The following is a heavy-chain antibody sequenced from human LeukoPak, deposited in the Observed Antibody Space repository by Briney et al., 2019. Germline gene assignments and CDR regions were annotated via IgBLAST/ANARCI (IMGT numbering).Heavy chain of an antibody. CDR2: IYYSGST. V-gene: IGHV4-31*03. CDR3: ARVGYSGYDFDY. J-gene: IGHJ4*02. D-gene: IGHD5-12*01. Sequence: PSETLSLTCTASGGSISSGGYYWSWIRQHPGKGLEWIGYIYYSGSTYYNPSLKSRVTISVDTSKNQFSLKLSSVTAADTAVYYCARVGYSGYDFDYWGQGTLVTVSS. CDR1: GGSISSGGYY.